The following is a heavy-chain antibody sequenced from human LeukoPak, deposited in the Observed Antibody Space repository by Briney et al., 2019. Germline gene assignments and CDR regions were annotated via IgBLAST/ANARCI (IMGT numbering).Heavy chain of an antibody. CDR3: ARDGYPGGDY. V-gene: IGHV3-48*02. Sequence: GGSLRLSCAASGFTFSDYSMDWVRQAPGKGLEWVLYISDTGHAIYYADSVKGRFIISRDNAKNSLYLQMNSLRDEDTAVYYCARDGYPGGDYWGQGTLVTVSS. J-gene: IGHJ4*02. D-gene: IGHD3-22*01. CDR1: GFTFSDYS. CDR2: ISDTGHAI.